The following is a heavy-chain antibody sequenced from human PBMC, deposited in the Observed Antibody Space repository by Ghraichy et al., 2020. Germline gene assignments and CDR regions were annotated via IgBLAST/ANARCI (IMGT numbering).Heavy chain of an antibody. CDR3: ARAGTTVTSEGID. J-gene: IGHJ4*01. D-gene: IGHD4-11*01. Sequence: SETLSLTCTVSGGSISSGSYYWSWIRQPAGRGLEWIGRVYTSGSTNYNPSLKSRVTVSLDTSKNQFSLKLTSVTAADTAVYYCARAGTTVTSEGIDWGHGTLVTVSS. CDR1: GGSISSGSYY. V-gene: IGHV4-61*02. CDR2: VYTSGST.